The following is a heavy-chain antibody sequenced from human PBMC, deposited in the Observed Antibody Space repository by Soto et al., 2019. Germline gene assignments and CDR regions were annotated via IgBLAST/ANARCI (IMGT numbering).Heavy chain of an antibody. CDR3: AADATAWQQMVPSDY. J-gene: IGHJ4*02. CDR1: GFTFTSSA. Sequence: SVKVSCKASGFTFTSSAFQWVRQARGQRLEWIGWIAVGSGYTNYAQRFQDRVTLTRDMSTATTYMELSRLTSEATAIYYCAADATAWQQMVPSDYWGQGTLVTVSS. V-gene: IGHV1-58*01. CDR2: IAVGSGYT. D-gene: IGHD3-10*01.